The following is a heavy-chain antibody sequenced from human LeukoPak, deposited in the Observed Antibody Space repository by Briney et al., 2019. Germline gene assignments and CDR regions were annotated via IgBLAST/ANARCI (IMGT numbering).Heavy chain of an antibody. Sequence: SGTLSLTCTVSGGSISGSNWWSWVRQPPGRGLEWIGEIYHSGSSNFNPSLKSRVTISVDKSKNQFSLNLNSMTAADTAVYYCARRCCSTSSCHFDSWGQGTLVTVSS. CDR3: ARRCCSTSSCHFDS. CDR1: GGSISGSNW. D-gene: IGHD2-2*01. CDR2: IYHSGSS. V-gene: IGHV4-4*02. J-gene: IGHJ4*02.